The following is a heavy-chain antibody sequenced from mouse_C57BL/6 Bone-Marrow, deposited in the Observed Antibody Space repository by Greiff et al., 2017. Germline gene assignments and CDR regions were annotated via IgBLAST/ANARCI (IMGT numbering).Heavy chain of an antibody. V-gene: IGHV14-4*01. Sequence: EMQLVESGAELVRPGASVKLSCTASGFNIKDDYIHWVKQRPEQGLEWIGWIDPAIGDTEYASKFQGKATITSDTSSNTAYLQLSSLTSEDTAVYYCSSFDGNYFDFWGQGTPLTVAS. J-gene: IGHJ2*01. CDR3: SSFDGNYFDF. CDR2: IDPAIGDT. D-gene: IGHD2-3*01. CDR1: GFNIKDDY.